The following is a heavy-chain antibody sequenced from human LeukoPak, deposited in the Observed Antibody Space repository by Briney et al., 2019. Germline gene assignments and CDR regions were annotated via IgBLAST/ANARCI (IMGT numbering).Heavy chain of an antibody. CDR1: GYTFTAYA. CDR2: INAGSGNT. Sequence: ASVKVSCKTSGYTFTAYAMHWVRQAPGQRLEWMGWINAGSGNTYYSQEFQGRITIARDTSASIAYMEPSSLRSEDTAVYYCARDGSGYYYFDYWGQGTLVTVSS. D-gene: IGHD5-12*01. V-gene: IGHV1-3*01. CDR3: ARDGSGYYYFDY. J-gene: IGHJ4*02.